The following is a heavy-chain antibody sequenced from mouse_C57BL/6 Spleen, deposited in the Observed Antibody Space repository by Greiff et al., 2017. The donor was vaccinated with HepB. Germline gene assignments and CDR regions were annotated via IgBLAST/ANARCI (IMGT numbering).Heavy chain of an antibody. CDR2: IHPNSGST. V-gene: IGHV1-64*01. Sequence: QVQLQQPGAELVKPGASVKLSCKASGYTFTSYWMHWVKQRPGQGLEWIGMIHPNSGSTNYNEKFKSKATLTVDKSSSTAYMQLNSLTSEDSAVYYCAREGDYCGAWFSDTGPGTLVTVSA. CDR1: GYTFTSYW. CDR3: AREGDYCGAWFSD. D-gene: IGHD1-1*01. J-gene: IGHJ3*01.